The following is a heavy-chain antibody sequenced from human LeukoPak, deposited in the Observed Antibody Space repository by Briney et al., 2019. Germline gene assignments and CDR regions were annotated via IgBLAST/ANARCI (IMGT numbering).Heavy chain of an antibody. CDR2: IASDGSAQ. V-gene: IGHV3-30*03. CDR3: AREASVTNWYFDL. Sequence: PGGSLRLSCVASGFTFSSYCMNWVRQAPGKGLEWVTVIASDGSAQYYTDSVKGRFTTSRDNSKNMLYLQMDSLRTEDTAVYYCAREASVTNWYFDLWGRGALVSVSS. D-gene: IGHD2-2*01. CDR1: GFTFSSYC. J-gene: IGHJ2*01.